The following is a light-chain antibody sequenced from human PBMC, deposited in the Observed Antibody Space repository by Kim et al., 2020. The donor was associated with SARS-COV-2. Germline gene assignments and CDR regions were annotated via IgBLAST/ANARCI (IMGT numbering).Light chain of an antibody. J-gene: IGKJ3*01. Sequence: ASVGDRVTITCRASQVVGNSLTWFQQRPGQAPKPLISTATILQSGVPSKFSGSGSGTDFTLTISSLHPEDSAIYYCQQYLSYPFTFGPGTKVDIK. V-gene: IGKV1-16*02. CDR1: QVVGNS. CDR3: QQYLSYPFT. CDR2: TAT.